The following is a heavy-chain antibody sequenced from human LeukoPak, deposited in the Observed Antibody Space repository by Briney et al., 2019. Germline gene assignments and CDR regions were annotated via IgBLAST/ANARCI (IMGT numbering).Heavy chain of an antibody. CDR2: ISGSGGST. D-gene: IGHD3-22*01. V-gene: IGHV3-23*01. J-gene: IGHJ3*01. CDR3: AKGVSWKYGISMITVFDVFDL. Sequence: PGGSLRLSCAASGFTFSSYAMSWVRQAPGKGLEWVSAISGSGGSTYYADSVKGRFTISRDNSKNTLYLQMNSLRAEDTAVYYCAKGVSWKYGISMITVFDVFDLRGQGTMVTVSS. CDR1: GFTFSSYA.